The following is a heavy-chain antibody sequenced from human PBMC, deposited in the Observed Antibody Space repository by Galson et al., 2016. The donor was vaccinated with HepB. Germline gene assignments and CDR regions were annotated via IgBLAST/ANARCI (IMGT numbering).Heavy chain of an antibody. CDR1: GFTFSSYG. CDR3: AKDKGYGGSHAGLFDY. D-gene: IGHD1-26*01. J-gene: IGHJ4*02. V-gene: IGHV3-30*18. Sequence: SLRLSCAASGFTFSSYGIHWVRQAPGKGLEWVVVISYDGSNKYYADSVKGRFTISRDNSKNTLYLQMNSLRAEDTAVYYCAKDKGYGGSHAGLFDYWGQGTLVTVSS. CDR2: ISYDGSNK.